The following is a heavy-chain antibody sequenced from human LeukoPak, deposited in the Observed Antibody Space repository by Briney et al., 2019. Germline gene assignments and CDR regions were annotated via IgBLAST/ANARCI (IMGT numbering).Heavy chain of an antibody. D-gene: IGHD5-18*01. V-gene: IGHV3-30-3*01. CDR2: ISYDGSNK. Sequence: GGSLRLSCAASRFTFSSYAMHWVRQAPGKGLEWVAVISYDGSNKYYADSVKGRFTISRDNSKNTLYLQMNSLRAEDTAVYYCARDRTQLWLRVVDYWGQGTLVTVSS. CDR1: RFTFSSYA. CDR3: ARDRTQLWLRVVDY. J-gene: IGHJ4*02.